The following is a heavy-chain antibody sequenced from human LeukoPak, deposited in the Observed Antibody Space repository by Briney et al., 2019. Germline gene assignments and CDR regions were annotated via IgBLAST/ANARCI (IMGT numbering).Heavy chain of an antibody. CDR2: ISAYNGNT. J-gene: IGHJ5*02. D-gene: IGHD3-10*01. Sequence: ASVKVSCKASGYTFTSYGISWVRQAPGQGLEWMGWISAYNGNTNYAQKLQGGVTMTTDTSTSTAYMELRSLRSDDTAVYYCARVTMVRGVIINNWFDPWGQGTLVTVSS. V-gene: IGHV1-18*01. CDR1: GYTFTSYG. CDR3: ARVTMVRGVIINNWFDP.